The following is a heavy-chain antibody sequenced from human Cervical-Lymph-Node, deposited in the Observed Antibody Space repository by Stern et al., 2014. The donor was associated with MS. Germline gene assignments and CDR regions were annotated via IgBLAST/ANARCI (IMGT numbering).Heavy chain of an antibody. CDR2: ISHSGST. Sequence: QLQLQESGPGLVKPSGTLSLTCAVSGGSLISSNWWSWVRQPPGKGLEWIGDISHSGSTNYNPSLKSRLTISLDKSKNQFSLKLTSVTAADTAMYYCARDYDGSWGQGTLVTVSS. CDR3: ARDYDGS. J-gene: IGHJ5*02. V-gene: IGHV4-4*02. CDR1: GGSLISSNW. D-gene: IGHD3-16*01.